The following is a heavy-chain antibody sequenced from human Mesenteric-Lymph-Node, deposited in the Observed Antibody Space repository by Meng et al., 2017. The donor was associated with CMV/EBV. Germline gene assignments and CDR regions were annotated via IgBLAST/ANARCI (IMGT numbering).Heavy chain of an antibody. J-gene: IGHJ6*02. D-gene: IGHD3-10*01. CDR3: ARDSYYYGSGSYSPYYYYYGMDV. V-gene: IGHV3-74*01. CDR2: INSDGSST. CDR1: GFTFSSYW. Sequence: GGSLRLSCAASGFTFSSYWMHWVRQAPGKGLVWVSRINSDGSSTSYADSVKGRFTISRDNAKNTLYLQMNSLRAEDTAVYYCARDSYYYGSGSYSPYYYYYGMDVWGQGTTVTVSS.